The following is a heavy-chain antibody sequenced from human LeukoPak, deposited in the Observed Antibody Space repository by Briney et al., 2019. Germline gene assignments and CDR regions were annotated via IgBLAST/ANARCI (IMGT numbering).Heavy chain of an antibody. J-gene: IGHJ4*02. CDR1: GFSFSDSG. V-gene: IGHV3-23*01. CDR2: ISGTGGST. CDR3: AKDDRNRGFDY. Sequence: GGSLRLSCAASGFSFSDSGMSWVRQAPGKGLEWVSGISGTGGSTYYADSVKGRFTISRDNSKNTLYLQMNSLRAEDTAVYYCAKDDRNRGFDYWGQGTLVTVSS. D-gene: IGHD3-10*01.